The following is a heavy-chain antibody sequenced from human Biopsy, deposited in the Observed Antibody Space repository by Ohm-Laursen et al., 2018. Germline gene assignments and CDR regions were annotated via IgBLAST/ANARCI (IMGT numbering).Heavy chain of an antibody. Sequence: ASVKVSCKVSGYPFSNYYLFWVRQAPGHGLEWMGWIDTINGGARYAQKFQGRVTMTRDTSISTAYMELSRLTSDDTAVYYCAREVATNYHSGTFEYWGQGTLVTVSS. V-gene: IGHV1-2*02. CDR1: GYPFSNYY. J-gene: IGHJ4*02. CDR2: IDTINGGA. CDR3: AREVATNYHSGTFEY. D-gene: IGHD1-1*01.